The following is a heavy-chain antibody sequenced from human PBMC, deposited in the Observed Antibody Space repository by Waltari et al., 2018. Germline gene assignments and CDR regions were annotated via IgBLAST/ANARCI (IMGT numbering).Heavy chain of an antibody. D-gene: IGHD5-18*01. CDR2: ISWNSGSI. CDR1: GFTFDDYA. CDR3: ANSGYSYGSLDY. J-gene: IGHJ4*02. Sequence: EVQLVESGGGLVQPGRSLRLSCAASGFTFDDYAMHWVRQAPGKGLEWVSGISWNSGSIGYADSVKGRFTISRDNAKNSLYLQMNSLRAEDTALYYCANSGYSYGSLDYWGQGTLVTVSS. V-gene: IGHV3-9*01.